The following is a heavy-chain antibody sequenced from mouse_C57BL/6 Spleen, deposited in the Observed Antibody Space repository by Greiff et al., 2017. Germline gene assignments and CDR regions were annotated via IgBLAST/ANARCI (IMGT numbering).Heavy chain of an antibody. CDR1: GYTFTSYW. Sequence: QVQLKQPGAELVRPGSSVKLSCKASGYTFTSYWMDWVKQRPGQGLEWIGNIYPSDSETHYNQKFKDKATLTVDKSSSTAYMQLSSLTSEDSAVYYCAREETAQATFDYWGQGTTLTVSS. D-gene: IGHD3-2*02. J-gene: IGHJ2*01. CDR2: IYPSDSET. CDR3: AREETAQATFDY. V-gene: IGHV1-61*01.